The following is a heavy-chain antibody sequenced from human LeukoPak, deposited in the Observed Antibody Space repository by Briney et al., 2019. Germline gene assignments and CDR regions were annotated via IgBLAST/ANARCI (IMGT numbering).Heavy chain of an antibody. D-gene: IGHD2-2*01. CDR1: SGSFCGHY. V-gene: IGHV4-34*01. CDR3: GRATYSSLD. J-gene: IGHJ4*02. Sequence: SETLSLTCAVYSGSFCGHYCSWIRQSPREGLEWIGEIYHSGSTNYNPSLQSRVTISLDTSKNQFSLKLSSMTAADTAIYYCGRATYSSLDWGQGTRVTVSS. CDR2: IYHSGST.